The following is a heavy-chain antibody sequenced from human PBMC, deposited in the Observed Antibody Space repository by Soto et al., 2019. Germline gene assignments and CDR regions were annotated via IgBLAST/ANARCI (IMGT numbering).Heavy chain of an antibody. CDR2: TYYRSKWYD. J-gene: IGHJ5*02. Sequence: TLSLTCAISGDSVSSNRAAWDWIRQSPSRGLEWLGRTYYRSKWYDDYAVSVKGRITINPDTSKNQFSLHLNFVTPEDTAVYYCARDNWFDPWGQGTLVTVSS. V-gene: IGHV6-1*01. CDR3: ARDNWFDP. CDR1: GDSVSSNRAA.